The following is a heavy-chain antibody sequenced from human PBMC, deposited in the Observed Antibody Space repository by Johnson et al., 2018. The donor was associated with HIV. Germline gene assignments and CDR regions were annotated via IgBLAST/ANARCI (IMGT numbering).Heavy chain of an antibody. D-gene: IGHD3-22*01. V-gene: IGHV3-72*01. CDR1: GFTFSSYA. J-gene: IGHJ3*02. CDR2: TRNKANSYTT. CDR3: RLVEAIWYDSSGPSDAFDI. Sequence: MLLVESGGGVVQPGRSLRLSCAASGFTFSSYAIHWVRQAPGKGLEWVGRTRNKANSYTTEYAASVKGRFTISRDDSKNTLYLQINSLKTEDTAVYYCRLVEAIWYDSSGPSDAFDIWGQGTMVTVSS.